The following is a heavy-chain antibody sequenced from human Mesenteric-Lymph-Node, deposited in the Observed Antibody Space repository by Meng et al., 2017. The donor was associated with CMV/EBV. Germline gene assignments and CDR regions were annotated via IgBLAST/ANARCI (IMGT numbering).Heavy chain of an antibody. Sequence: ASVKVSCKASGYTFTSYDINWVRQATGQGLEWMGWMNPNSGNTGYAQKFQGRVTMTRNTSISTAYMELSSLRSEDTAVYYCARGPSYITGTEFDYWGQGTLVTVSS. J-gene: IGHJ4*02. CDR2: MNPNSGNT. D-gene: IGHD1-7*01. CDR1: GYTFTSYD. V-gene: IGHV1-8*01. CDR3: ARGPSYITGTEFDY.